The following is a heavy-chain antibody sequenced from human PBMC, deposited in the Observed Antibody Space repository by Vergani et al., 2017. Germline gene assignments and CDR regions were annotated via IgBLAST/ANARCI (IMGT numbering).Heavy chain of an antibody. Sequence: QVQLVRSGAEVKKPGSSVKVSCKASGGTFSSYTISWVRQAPGQGLEWMGRIIPILGIANYAQKFQGRVTITADKSTSTAYMELSSLRSEDTAVYYCAGGGVATSYYYYGMDVWGQGTTVTVSS. D-gene: IGHD5-12*01. CDR3: AGGGVATSYYYYGMDV. V-gene: IGHV1-69*02. J-gene: IGHJ6*02. CDR1: GGTFSSYT. CDR2: IIPILGIA.